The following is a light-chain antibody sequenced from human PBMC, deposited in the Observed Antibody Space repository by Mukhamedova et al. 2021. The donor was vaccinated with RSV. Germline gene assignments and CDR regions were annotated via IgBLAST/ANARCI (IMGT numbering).Light chain of an antibody. J-gene: IGKJ3*01. Sequence: GDRVTITCRASQGISSYLAWYQQKPGKAPKLLIYDASNRATGIPARFSGSGSGTDFTLTISSLEPEDFAVYYCQQRSNWPLFTFGP. CDR1: QGISSY. CDR3: QQRSNWPLFT. V-gene: IGKV3-11*01. CDR2: DAS.